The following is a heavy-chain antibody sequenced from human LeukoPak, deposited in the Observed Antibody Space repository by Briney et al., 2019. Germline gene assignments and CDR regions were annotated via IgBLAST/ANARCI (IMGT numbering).Heavy chain of an antibody. CDR2: ISYDGSNK. Sequence: GGSLRLSCAASGFTFSSYAMHWVRQAPGKGLEWVAVISYDGSNKYYADSVKGRFTISRDNSKNTLYLQMNSLRAEDTAVYYCARVGRKYSSSPHFDYWGQGTLVTVSS. J-gene: IGHJ4*02. D-gene: IGHD6-6*01. V-gene: IGHV3-30-3*01. CDR1: GFTFSSYA. CDR3: ARVGRKYSSSPHFDY.